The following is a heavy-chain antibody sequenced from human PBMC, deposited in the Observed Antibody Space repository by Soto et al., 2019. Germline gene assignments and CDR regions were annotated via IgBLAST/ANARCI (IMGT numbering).Heavy chain of an antibody. D-gene: IGHD3-22*01. CDR3: ARIGHYYDSLDLYYFDY. V-gene: IGHV4-59*01. Sequence: SETLSLTCTVSGGSISSYYCSWLRQPPGKGLEWIGYIYYSGSTNYNPSLKSRVTISVDTSKNQFSLKLSSVTAADTAVYYCARIGHYYDSLDLYYFDYWGQGTLVTVSS. CDR1: GGSISSYY. J-gene: IGHJ4*02. CDR2: IYYSGST.